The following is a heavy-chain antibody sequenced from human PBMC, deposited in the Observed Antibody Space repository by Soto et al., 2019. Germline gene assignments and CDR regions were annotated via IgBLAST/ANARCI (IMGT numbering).Heavy chain of an antibody. J-gene: IGHJ4*02. CDR2: IIPIFGTA. Sequence: QVQLVQSGAEVKKPGSSVKVSCKASGGTFSSYAISWVRQAPGQGLEWMGGIIPIFGTANYAQKFQGRVTITADESTSTAYMELSSLRSEDTAVYYCARDGSLDSSGYDYYFDYWGQGTLVTVSS. CDR3: ARDGSLDSSGYDYYFDY. V-gene: IGHV1-69*01. CDR1: GGTFSSYA. D-gene: IGHD3-22*01.